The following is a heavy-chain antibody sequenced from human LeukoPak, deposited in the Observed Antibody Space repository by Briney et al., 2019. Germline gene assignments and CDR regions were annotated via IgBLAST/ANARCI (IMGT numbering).Heavy chain of an antibody. J-gene: IGHJ3*02. Sequence: GRSLRLSCATSGFIFDDYAMHWVRQAPGKGLEWVSGISWNSGSIGYADSVKGRFTISRDNAKNSLYLQMNSLRAEDMALYYCAKACGGTCSDAFDIWGQGTMVPVSS. D-gene: IGHD2-15*01. CDR3: AKACGGTCSDAFDI. CDR1: GFIFDDYA. CDR2: ISWNSGSI. V-gene: IGHV3-9*03.